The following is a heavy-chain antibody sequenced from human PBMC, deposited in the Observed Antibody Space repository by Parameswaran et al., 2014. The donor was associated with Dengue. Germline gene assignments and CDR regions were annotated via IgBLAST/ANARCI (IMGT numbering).Heavy chain of an antibody. J-gene: IGHJ4*02. D-gene: IGHD3-16*01. V-gene: IGHV3-21*01. CDR2: ISSSSSYI. CDR3: ARDLFGGAVDY. Sequence: KWIRQPPGKGLEWVSSISSSSSYIYYADSVKGRFTISRDNAKNSLYLQMNSLRAEDTAVYYCARDLFGGAVDYWGQGTLVTVSS.